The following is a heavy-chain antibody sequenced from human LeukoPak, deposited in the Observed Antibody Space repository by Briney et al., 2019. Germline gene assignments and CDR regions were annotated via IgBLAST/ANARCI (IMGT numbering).Heavy chain of an antibody. J-gene: IGHJ5*02. V-gene: IGHV3-74*01. D-gene: IGHD3-22*01. CDR2: INSDGSST. CDR1: GFTFSSYG. Sequence: QPGGSLRLSCAASGFTFSSYGMHWVRQAPGKGLEWVSGINSDGSSTNYADSVKGRFTISRDKSKNTLYLQMNSLRAEDTAVYYCARGRPYYYDSSGPYWFDPWGQGTLVTVSS. CDR3: ARGRPYYYDSSGPYWFDP.